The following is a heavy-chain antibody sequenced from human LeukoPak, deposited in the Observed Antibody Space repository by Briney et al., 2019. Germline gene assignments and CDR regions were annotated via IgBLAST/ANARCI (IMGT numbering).Heavy chain of an antibody. CDR2: ISSSSSYI. Sequence: GGSLRLSCAASGFTFSSYSMNWVRQAPGKGLEWVSSISSSSSYIYYADSVKGRFTISRDNAKNSLYLQMNSLRAEDTAVYYCARDGLITMVRGVIRDSDPTGRGYYYYYGMDVWGQGTTVTVSS. CDR1: GFTFSSYS. CDR3: ARDGLITMVRGVIRDSDPTGRGYYYYYGMDV. J-gene: IGHJ6*02. V-gene: IGHV3-21*01. D-gene: IGHD3-10*01.